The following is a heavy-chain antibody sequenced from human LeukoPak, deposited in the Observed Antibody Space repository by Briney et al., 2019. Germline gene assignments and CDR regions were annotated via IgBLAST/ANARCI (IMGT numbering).Heavy chain of an antibody. CDR2: INPNSGGT. Sequence: GASVKVSCKASGYTFTGSYMTWVRKAPGQGLEWLGWINPNSGGTSYAQKFQGSVTMTRETSISTAYMDLSSQRSDDTGVYYCARELAWSTYYYDSSGSWGEGSLVAVCS. CDR1: GYTFTGSY. CDR3: ARELAWSTYYYDSSGS. V-gene: IGHV1-2*02. D-gene: IGHD3-22*01. J-gene: IGHJ5*02.